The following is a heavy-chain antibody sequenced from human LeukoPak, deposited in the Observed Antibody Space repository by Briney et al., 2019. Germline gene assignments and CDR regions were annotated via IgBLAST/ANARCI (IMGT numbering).Heavy chain of an antibody. CDR3: AKCQGRVCSSTPHGMDV. J-gene: IGHJ6*02. CDR1: GFTFSSHG. D-gene: IGHD2-2*01. Sequence: GGSLRLSCAASGFTFSSHGMHWVRQAPGKGLEWVAVISYEGSIKYYADSVKGRFTISRDNSKNTLYLQMNSLRAEDTAMYYCAKCQGRVCSSTPHGMDVWGRGITVTVSS. CDR2: ISYEGSIK. V-gene: IGHV3-30*18.